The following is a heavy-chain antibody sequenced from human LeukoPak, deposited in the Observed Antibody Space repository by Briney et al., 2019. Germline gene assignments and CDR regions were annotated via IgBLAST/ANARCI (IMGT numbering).Heavy chain of an antibody. V-gene: IGHV1-18*01. D-gene: IGHD3-22*01. CDR1: RYTFTSYG. J-gene: IGHJ4*02. CDR2: ISAYNGNT. CDR3: ARDPSDSSGYYQFDY. Sequence: ASVKVSCKASRYTFTSYGISWVRQAPGQELEWMGWISAYNGNTNYAQKLQGRVTITTDTSTSTAHIEQRRPRSDDTAVYYCARDPSDSSGYYQFDYWGQGTLVTVSS.